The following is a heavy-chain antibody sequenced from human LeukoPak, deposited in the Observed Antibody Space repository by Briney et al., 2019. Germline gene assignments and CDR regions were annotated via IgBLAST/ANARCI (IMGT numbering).Heavy chain of an antibody. V-gene: IGHV4-59*08. D-gene: IGHD2-21*02. CDR2: IYYSGNT. CDR3: ARHTAPMTYFDY. J-gene: IGHJ4*02. Sequence: SKTLSHTCTLSGGSISSYYWSWIRQPPGKGLEWIGNIYYSGNTNYNPSLKSRVTISVDKSKNQFSLKLSSVTAADTAVFYCARHTAPMTYFDYWGQGTLVTVSS. CDR1: GGSISSYY.